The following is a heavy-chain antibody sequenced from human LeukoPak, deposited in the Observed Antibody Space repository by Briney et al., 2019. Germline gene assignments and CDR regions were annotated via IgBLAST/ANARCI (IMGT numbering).Heavy chain of an antibody. V-gene: IGHV1-8*01. CDR3: AREENYGDYNVGYFDY. J-gene: IGHJ4*02. CDR1: GYTFTSYD. Sequence: ASVKVSCKASGYTFTSYDINWVRQATGQGLEWMGWMNPNSGNTGYAQKFQGRVTITADESTSTAYMELSSLRSEDTAVYYCAREENYGDYNVGYFDYWGQGTLVTVSS. CDR2: MNPNSGNT. D-gene: IGHD4-17*01.